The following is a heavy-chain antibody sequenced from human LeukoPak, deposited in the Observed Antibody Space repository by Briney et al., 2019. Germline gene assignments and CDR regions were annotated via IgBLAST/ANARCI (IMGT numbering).Heavy chain of an antibody. V-gene: IGHV1-69*13. J-gene: IGHJ4*02. Sequence: ASVKVSCKASGGTFSSYAISWVRQAPGQGLEWMGGRIPIFGTANYAQKFQGRVTITADESTSTAYMELSSLRSEDTAVYYCARGLMAAAGAFDYWGQGTLVTVSS. D-gene: IGHD6-13*01. CDR1: GGTFSSYA. CDR2: RIPIFGTA. CDR3: ARGLMAAAGAFDY.